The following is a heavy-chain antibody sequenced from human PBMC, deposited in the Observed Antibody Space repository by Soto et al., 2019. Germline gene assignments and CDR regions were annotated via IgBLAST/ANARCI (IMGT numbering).Heavy chain of an antibody. D-gene: IGHD3-16*01. Sequence: PGGSLRLSCAGSGFTLSTYGMTWVRQAPGKGLEWVGRIRSKGHNYATEYAASVKGRFTISRDDSKNTAYLQMNSLQTEDTAVYYCTRDLFSYDYSGILWFDPWGQGTLVTVSS. J-gene: IGHJ5*02. V-gene: IGHV3-73*01. CDR3: TRDLFSYDYSGILWFDP. CDR2: IRSKGHNYAT. CDR1: GFTLSTYG.